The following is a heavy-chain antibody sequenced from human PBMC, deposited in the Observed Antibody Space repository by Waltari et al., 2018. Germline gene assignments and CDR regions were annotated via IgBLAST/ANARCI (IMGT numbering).Heavy chain of an antibody. CDR3: ARDQYDPSSNFDY. CDR2: ISSSGSTI. V-gene: IGHV3-11*01. D-gene: IGHD3-3*01. Sequence: QVQLVESGGGLVTPGGSLRLSCAASGFPFIAYYMRWIRTAPGKGLEWVAYISSSGSTIYYADSVKGRFTISRDNAKNSLYLQMNSLRAEDTAVYYCARDQYDPSSNFDYWGQGTLVTVSS. J-gene: IGHJ4*02. CDR1: GFPFIAYY.